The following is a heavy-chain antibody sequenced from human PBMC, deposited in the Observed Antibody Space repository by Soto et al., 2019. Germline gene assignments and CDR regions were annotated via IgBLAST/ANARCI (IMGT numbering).Heavy chain of an antibody. CDR1: GGSISPYY. Sequence: PSETLSLTCNVSGGSISPYYWSWIRQPPGKGLEWIGYIYYSGTTNYNPSLKSRVTISVDTSKNQFSLTLTSVTAADTAVYYCARELRDGYKYYYVYWGQGPLFTDSS. CDR3: ARELRDGYKYYYVY. V-gene: IGHV4-59*01. D-gene: IGHD5-18*01. J-gene: IGHJ4*02. CDR2: IYYSGTT.